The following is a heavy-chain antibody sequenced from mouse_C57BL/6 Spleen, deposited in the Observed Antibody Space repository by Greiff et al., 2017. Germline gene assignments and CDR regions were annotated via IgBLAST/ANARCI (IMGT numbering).Heavy chain of an antibody. J-gene: IGHJ1*03. V-gene: IGHV1-80*01. Sequence: QVQLQQSGAELVKPGASVKISCKASGYAFSSYWMNWVKQRPGKGLEWIGQIYPGDGDTNYNGKFKGKATLTADKSSSTAYMQLSSLTSEDSAVYFCARGHYGSNPHWYFDVWGTGTTVTVSS. CDR1: GYAFSSYW. D-gene: IGHD1-1*01. CDR2: IYPGDGDT. CDR3: ARGHYGSNPHWYFDV.